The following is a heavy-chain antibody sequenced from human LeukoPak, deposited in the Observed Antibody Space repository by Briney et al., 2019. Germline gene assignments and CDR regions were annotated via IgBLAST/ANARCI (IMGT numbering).Heavy chain of an antibody. CDR2: ICSCGNTI. D-gene: IGHD2-21*01. J-gene: IGHJ4*02. CDR3: ARSRVRYFDY. Sequence: GGSLRLFCAASGFTFRSYEMLWVPQAPGKGREGVSYICSCGNTIFYADSVKGRFTIYRDNPKTSLYLQLKSLGPGDTAVYYRARSRVRYFDYWGQGTQVSVSS. V-gene: IGHV3-48*03. CDR1: GFTFRSYE.